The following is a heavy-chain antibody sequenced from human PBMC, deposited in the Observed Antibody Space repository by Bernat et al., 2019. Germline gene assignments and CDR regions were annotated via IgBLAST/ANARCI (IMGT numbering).Heavy chain of an antibody. Sequence: VQLVESGGVVVQPGGSLRLSCAASGFTFSSYAMHWVRQAPGKGLEWVAVISYDGSNKYYADSVKGRFTISRDNSKNTLYLQMNSLRAEDTAVYYCARVPCGTSCPPKYYSYGMDVWGQGTTVTVSS. CDR3: ARVPCGTSCPPKYYSYGMDV. J-gene: IGHJ6*02. V-gene: IGHV3-30-3*01. CDR2: ISYDGSNK. D-gene: IGHD2-2*01. CDR1: GFTFSSYA.